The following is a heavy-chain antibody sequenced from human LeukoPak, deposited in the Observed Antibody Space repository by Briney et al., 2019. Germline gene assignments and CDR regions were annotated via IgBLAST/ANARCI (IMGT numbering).Heavy chain of an antibody. J-gene: IGHJ4*02. Sequence: QPGGSLRLSCEASGFTFSTYWMSWVRQAPGKGLEWVANIKQDGSEKYYVDSVKGRFTISRDNAKNSLYLQMNSLRAEDTAMYYCARDSAGSDYWGQGTLVTVSS. CDR3: ARDSAGSDY. V-gene: IGHV3-7*01. CDR2: IKQDGSEK. CDR1: GFTFSTYW. D-gene: IGHD6-13*01.